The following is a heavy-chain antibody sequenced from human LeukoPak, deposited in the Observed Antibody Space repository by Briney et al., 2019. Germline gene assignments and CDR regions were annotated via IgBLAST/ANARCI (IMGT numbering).Heavy chain of an antibody. J-gene: IGHJ3*02. CDR1: GGSISGYY. D-gene: IGHD3-10*01. CDR3: ARWGSGAFDI. CDR2: IYYSGST. V-gene: IGHV4-39*01. Sequence: SETLSLTCTVSGGSISGYYWGCIRQPPGKGLEWIGSIYYSGSTYYNPSLKSRVTISVDTSKNQFSLKLNSVNAADTAVYYCARWGSGAFDIWGQGTMVTVSS.